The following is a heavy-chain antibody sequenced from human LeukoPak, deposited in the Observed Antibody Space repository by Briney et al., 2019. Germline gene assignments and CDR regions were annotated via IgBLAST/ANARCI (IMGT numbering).Heavy chain of an antibody. J-gene: IGHJ6*03. Sequence: ASVKVSCKASGYTLTSYGISWVRQAPGQGLEWMGWISAYNGKTNYAQKLQGRVTMTTDTSTSTAYMELRSLRSDDTAVYYCARDAAFGAAAGTFSYYYYMDVWGKGTTVTISS. D-gene: IGHD6-13*01. V-gene: IGHV1-18*01. CDR2: ISAYNGKT. CDR1: GYTLTSYG. CDR3: ARDAAFGAAAGTFSYYYYMDV.